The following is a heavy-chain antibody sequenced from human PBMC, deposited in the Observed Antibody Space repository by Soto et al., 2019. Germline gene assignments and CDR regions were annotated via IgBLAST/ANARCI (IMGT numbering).Heavy chain of an antibody. V-gene: IGHV4-31*03. Sequence: SETLSLTCTVSGGSISSGGYYWSWIRQHPGKGLEWIGYIYYSGSTYYNPSLKSRVTISVDTSKNQFSLKLSSVTAADTAVYYFARVVVVAAVTNWFDPWGQGTLVNVSS. J-gene: IGHJ5*02. CDR1: GGSISSGGYY. CDR3: ARVVVVAAVTNWFDP. CDR2: IYYSGST. D-gene: IGHD2-15*01.